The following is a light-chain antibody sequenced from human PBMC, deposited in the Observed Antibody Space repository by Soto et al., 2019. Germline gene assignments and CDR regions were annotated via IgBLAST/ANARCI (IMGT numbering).Light chain of an antibody. V-gene: IGKV3-15*01. CDR2: GAS. CDR1: ESVSTN. CDR3: QQYSIWRT. Sequence: EIVLTQSPGTVSLSPGERATLSCRASESVSTNLAWYQQKAGQAPRLLIYGASTRATGIPARFSGSGSGTEFTLTISSLQSEDFAVDYCQQYSIWRTFGQGTQVDIK. J-gene: IGKJ1*01.